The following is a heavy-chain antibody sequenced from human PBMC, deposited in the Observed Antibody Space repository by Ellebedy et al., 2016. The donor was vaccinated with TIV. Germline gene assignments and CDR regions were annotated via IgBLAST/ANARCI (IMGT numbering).Heavy chain of an antibody. CDR3: AKGRGGGSDSSAPRYYCDY. CDR1: GFTFSSSA. D-gene: IGHD3-22*01. V-gene: IGHV3-23*01. CDR2: ISSTGSRT. Sequence: PGGSLRLSCAASGFTFSSSAMSRVRQAPGKGLEWVSTISSTGSRTYYADSVEGRFIISRDNSKKTLYLQMNSLRAEDTAVYYCAKGRGGGSDSSAPRYYCDYWGLGTLVTVSS. J-gene: IGHJ4*02.